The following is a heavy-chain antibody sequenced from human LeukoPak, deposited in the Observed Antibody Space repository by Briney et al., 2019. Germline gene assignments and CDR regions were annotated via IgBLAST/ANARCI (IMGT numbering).Heavy chain of an antibody. CDR1: GYTFTSYD. CDR2: MNPNSGNT. CDR3: ARGTFGGDY. V-gene: IGHV1-8*01. Sequence: ASVKVSCKASGYTFTSYDINWVRQATGQGLEWMGWMNPNSGNTGYAQKLQGRVTMTTDTSTSTAYMELRSLRSDDTAVYYCARGTFGGDYWGQGTLVTVSS. J-gene: IGHJ4*02. D-gene: IGHD3-3*01.